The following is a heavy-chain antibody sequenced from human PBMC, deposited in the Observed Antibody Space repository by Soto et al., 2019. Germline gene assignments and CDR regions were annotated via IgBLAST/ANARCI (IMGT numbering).Heavy chain of an antibody. CDR2: INPRGFFT. D-gene: IGHD3-22*01. J-gene: IGHJ6*02. CDR3: ARPGIDTSGYYSTHNYGMDL. Sequence: QVQLVQSGAEVKKPGASVKVSCKASGYTFTSYNIHWVRQAPGQGLEWVGMINPRGFFTTYAQKFRGRVTMTGDTSTSVVYMELTNLRSEDTAVYYCARPGIDTSGYYSTHNYGMDLWGPGTTVIVSS. V-gene: IGHV1-46*01. CDR1: GYTFTSYN.